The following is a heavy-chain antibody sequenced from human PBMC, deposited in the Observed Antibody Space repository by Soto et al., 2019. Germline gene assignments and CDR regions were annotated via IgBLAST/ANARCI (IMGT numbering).Heavy chain of an antibody. J-gene: IGHJ4*02. CDR1: GFTFSRYG. D-gene: IGHD2-15*01. Sequence: VQLVESGGGLVQPGGSLRLSCAASGFTFSRYGMHWVRQAPGKGLEWVAVIWYDGSNIYYADSVKGRFTISRDNSKDTLDLQMNSLRAEDTAVYYCARDREQLVVGYYFDYWGQGTLVTVSS. CDR3: ARDREQLVVGYYFDY. CDR2: IWYDGSNI. V-gene: IGHV3-33*08.